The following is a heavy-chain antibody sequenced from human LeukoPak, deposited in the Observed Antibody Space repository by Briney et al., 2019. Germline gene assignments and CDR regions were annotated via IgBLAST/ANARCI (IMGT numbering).Heavy chain of an antibody. V-gene: IGHV3-30*18. J-gene: IGHJ4*02. CDR2: ISYDGSNK. CDR1: GFTFSTYG. CDR3: AKARGNLRANYFDY. D-gene: IGHD1-14*01. Sequence: GGSLRLSCAASGFTFSTYGMHWVRQAPGKGLEWVAVISYDGSNKYYADSVKGRFTISRDNSKNTLYLQMNSLRAEGTAVYYCAKARGNLRANYFDYWGQGTLVTVSS.